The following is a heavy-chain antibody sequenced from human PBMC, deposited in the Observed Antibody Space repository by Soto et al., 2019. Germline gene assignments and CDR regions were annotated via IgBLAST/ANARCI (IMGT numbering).Heavy chain of an antibody. CDR3: GRGRVHIVVVTATEVFDY. CDR1: GGSFSGYY. Sequence: PSETLSLTCAVYGGSFSGYYWSRIRQPPGKGLEWIGEINHSGSTNYNPSPKSRVTISVDTSKNQFSLKLSSVTAADTAVYYCGRGRVHIVVVTATEVFDYWGQGTLVTVSS. V-gene: IGHV4-34*01. CDR2: INHSGST. D-gene: IGHD2-21*02. J-gene: IGHJ4*02.